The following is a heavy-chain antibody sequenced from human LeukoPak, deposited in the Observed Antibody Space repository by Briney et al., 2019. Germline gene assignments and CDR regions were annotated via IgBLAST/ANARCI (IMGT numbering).Heavy chain of an antibody. D-gene: IGHD4-17*01. CDR1: GGTFSSYA. V-gene: IGHV1-69*13. Sequence: SVKVSCKASGGTFSSYAISWVRQAPGQGLEWMGGIIPIFGTANYAQKFQGRVTITADESTSTAYMELSSLRSEDTAVYYCARGADYGDYLDYWGQGTLVTASS. J-gene: IGHJ4*02. CDR2: IIPIFGTA. CDR3: ARGADYGDYLDY.